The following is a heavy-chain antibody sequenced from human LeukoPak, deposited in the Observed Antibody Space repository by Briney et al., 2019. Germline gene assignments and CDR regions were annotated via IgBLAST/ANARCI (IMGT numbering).Heavy chain of an antibody. V-gene: IGHV5-51*01. Sequence: GESLKISCEGSGYSFSNYWIGWVRQLPGKGLEWMGIIYPGDYETRYSPSFQGLVTISVDKSISTAYLQWSSLKASDTAMYYCAIPPGYCGNDCSFDHWGQGTLVTVSS. CDR2: IYPGDYET. CDR3: AIPPGYCGNDCSFDH. J-gene: IGHJ4*02. CDR1: GYSFSNYW. D-gene: IGHD2-21*02.